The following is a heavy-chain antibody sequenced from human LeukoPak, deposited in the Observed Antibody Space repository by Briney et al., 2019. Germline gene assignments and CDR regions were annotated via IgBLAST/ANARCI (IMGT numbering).Heavy chain of an antibody. Sequence: SETVSLTCAVYGGSFSGYYWSWIPQPPGKGLEWIGEINHSGSTNYNPSLKSRVTISVDTSKNQFSLKLSSVTAADTAVYYCARNSKAGRGDYWGQGTLVTVSS. D-gene: IGHD5-24*01. J-gene: IGHJ4*02. CDR2: INHSGST. CDR1: GGSFSGYY. V-gene: IGHV4-34*01. CDR3: ARNSKAGRGDY.